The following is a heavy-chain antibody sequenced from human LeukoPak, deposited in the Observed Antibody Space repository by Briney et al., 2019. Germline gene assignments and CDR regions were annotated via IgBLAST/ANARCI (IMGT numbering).Heavy chain of an antibody. CDR3: ARDWGSADDY. CDR1: GFTFSNYN. D-gene: IGHD3-16*01. J-gene: IGHJ4*02. Sequence: KAGGSLRLSCAASGFTFSNYNMNWVRQAPGKGLEWVSSITSRSSHINYADSVKGRFTISRDNAKNSLYLQMNSLRAEDTAVYYCARDWGSADDYWGQGTLATVSS. CDR2: ITSRSSHI. V-gene: IGHV3-21*01.